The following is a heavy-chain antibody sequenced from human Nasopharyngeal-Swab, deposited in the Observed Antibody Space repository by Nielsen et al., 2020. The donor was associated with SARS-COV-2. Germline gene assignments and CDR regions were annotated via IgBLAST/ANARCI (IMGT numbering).Heavy chain of an antibody. CDR1: GGSISSSSYY. J-gene: IGHJ5*02. CDR3: VRHASGSYYPGVACNWVDP. V-gene: IGHV4-39*01. D-gene: IGHD1-26*01. Sequence: SETLSLTCTVSGGSISSSSYYWGWLRQPPGKGLEWIGSIYYSGSTYYNPSLKSPVTISIDPSKSQFSLKLSSVTAADTAVYYCVRHASGSYYPGVACNWVDPWGQGTLVTVSS. CDR2: IYYSGST.